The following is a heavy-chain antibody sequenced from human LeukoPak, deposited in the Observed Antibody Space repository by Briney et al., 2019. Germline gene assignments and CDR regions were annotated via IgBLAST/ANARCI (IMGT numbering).Heavy chain of an antibody. V-gene: IGHV3-21*01. J-gene: IGHJ4*02. Sequence: GGSLRLSCAASGFTFSNYYMNWVRQAPGKGLEWVSSISSGSSYIYYADSLKGRFTISRDNAKNSLYLQTNSLRAEDTAVYYCATGVRGYNSALDYWGQGTLVTVSP. D-gene: IGHD6-19*01. CDR2: ISSGSSYI. CDR3: ATGVRGYNSALDY. CDR1: GFTFSNYY.